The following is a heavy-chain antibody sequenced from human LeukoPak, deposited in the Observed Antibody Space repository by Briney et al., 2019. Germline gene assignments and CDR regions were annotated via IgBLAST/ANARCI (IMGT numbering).Heavy chain of an antibody. Sequence: ASVKVSCKASGGTFSSYAISWVRQAPGQELEWMGGIIPIFGTANYAQKFQGRVTITADESTSTAYMELSSLRSEDTAVYYCARDSSDYGNWFDPWGQGTLVTVSS. CDR1: GGTFSSYA. V-gene: IGHV1-69*13. CDR2: IIPIFGTA. D-gene: IGHD3-16*01. CDR3: ARDSSDYGNWFDP. J-gene: IGHJ5*02.